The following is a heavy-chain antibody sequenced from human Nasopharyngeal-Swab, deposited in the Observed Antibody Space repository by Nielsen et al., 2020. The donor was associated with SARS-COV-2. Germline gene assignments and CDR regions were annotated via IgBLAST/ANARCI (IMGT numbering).Heavy chain of an antibody. CDR3: ATSGIPVTAGVYMDV. V-gene: IGHV4-4*02. J-gene: IGHJ6*03. CDR2: IYQRGNT. D-gene: IGHD2-21*01. Sequence: VRQMKGRGLGWIGAIYQRGNTNYNPSLKSRVSISLDKPKNHFSLNLTSVTAADTAVYYWATSGIPVTAGVYMDVWGKGTTVTVSS.